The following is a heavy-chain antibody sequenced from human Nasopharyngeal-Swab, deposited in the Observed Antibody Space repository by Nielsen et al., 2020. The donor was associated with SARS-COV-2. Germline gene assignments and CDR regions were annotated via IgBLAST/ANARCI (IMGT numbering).Heavy chain of an antibody. J-gene: IGHJ3*02. V-gene: IGHV4-4*02. Sequence: WIRQPPGKGLEWIGEIYHSGSTNYNPSLKSRVTISVDKSKKRFSLKLSSVSAADTAVYYCARGRHDILTGWWSYGFDIWGQGTMVTVSS. CDR2: IYHSGST. D-gene: IGHD3-9*01. CDR3: ARGRHDILTGWWSYGFDI.